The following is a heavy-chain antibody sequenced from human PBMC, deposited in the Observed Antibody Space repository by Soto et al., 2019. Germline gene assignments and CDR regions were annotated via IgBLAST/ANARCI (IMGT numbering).Heavy chain of an antibody. Sequence: QVQLVQSGAEVKKPGSSVRVSCRTSGGTFKKYGFSWVRQAPGQGLEWMGGIIPMYGIANYGQIFQGRLTITADDSTNTGYMDLTSLKSEDTAVYYCAGEVGGTGLHLWGQGTQVTVSS. V-gene: IGHV1-69*12. J-gene: IGHJ5*02. CDR1: GGTFKKYG. CDR3: AGEVGGTGLHL. D-gene: IGHD1-26*01. CDR2: IIPMYGIA.